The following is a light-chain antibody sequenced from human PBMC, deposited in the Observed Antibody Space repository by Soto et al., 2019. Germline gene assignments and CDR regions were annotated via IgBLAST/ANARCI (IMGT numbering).Light chain of an antibody. CDR2: AAS. J-gene: IGKJ1*01. Sequence: IQMTQSPSTLSPSVGDRVTITCRASQGISSYLAWYQQKPGKAPKLLIYAASTLQSGVPSRFSGSGSGTDFTLTISCLQSEDFATYYCQQYYSYPRTFGQGTKVDIK. CDR1: QGISSY. CDR3: QQYYSYPRT. V-gene: IGKV1-8*01.